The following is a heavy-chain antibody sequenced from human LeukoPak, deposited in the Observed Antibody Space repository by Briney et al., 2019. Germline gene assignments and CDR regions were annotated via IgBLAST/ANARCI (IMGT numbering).Heavy chain of an antibody. Sequence: ASVKVSCKASGYTFTSYDINWVRQATGQGLEWMGWMNPNSGNTGYAQKFQGRVTITRDTSASTAYMELSSLRSEDTAVYYCARHNQLLADDWFDPWGQGTLVTVSS. CDR1: GYTFTSYD. V-gene: IGHV1-8*01. J-gene: IGHJ5*02. CDR3: ARHNQLLADDWFDP. D-gene: IGHD2-2*01. CDR2: MNPNSGNT.